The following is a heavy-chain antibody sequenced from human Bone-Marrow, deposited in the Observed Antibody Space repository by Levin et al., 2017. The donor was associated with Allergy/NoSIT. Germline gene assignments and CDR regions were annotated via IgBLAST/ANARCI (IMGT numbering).Heavy chain of an antibody. Sequence: ASVKVSCKASGYTFSSHGISWVRQAPGQGLEWMGWISTFNGNTKYAQKWQGRVTMTTDTSTNTAYMELRSLRADYTAVYYCARDLVTDYYFYDGMDVWGQGTTVTVSS. D-gene: IGHD2/OR15-2a*01. CDR1: GYTFSSHG. CDR3: ARDLVTDYYFYDGMDV. CDR2: ISTFNGNT. J-gene: IGHJ6*02. V-gene: IGHV1-18*01.